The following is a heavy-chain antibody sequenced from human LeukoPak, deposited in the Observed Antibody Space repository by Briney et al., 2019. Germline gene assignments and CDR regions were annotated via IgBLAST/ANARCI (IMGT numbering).Heavy chain of an antibody. CDR1: GGSFSGYY. Sequence: SETLSLTCAVYGGSFSGYYWSWIRQPPGKGLEWIGEINHSGSTNYNPSLKSRVTISVDTSKNQFSLKLSSVTAADTAVYYCARGLEYDILTGYPEYFQHWGQGTPVTVSS. CDR3: ARGLEYDILTGYPEYFQH. CDR2: INHSGST. D-gene: IGHD3-9*01. V-gene: IGHV4-34*01. J-gene: IGHJ1*01.